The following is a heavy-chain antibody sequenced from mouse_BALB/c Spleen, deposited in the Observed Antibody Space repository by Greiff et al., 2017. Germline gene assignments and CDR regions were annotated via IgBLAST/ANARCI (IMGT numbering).Heavy chain of an antibody. CDR1: GFTFSSYA. D-gene: IGHD1-1*01. J-gene: IGHJ2*01. CDR3: ARESLMGSSYKSYFDY. V-gene: IGHV5-9-3*01. Sequence: EVKLVESGGGLVKPGGSLKLSCAASGFTFSSYAMSWVRQTPEKRLEWVATISSGGSYTYYPDSVKGRFTISRDNAKNTLYLQMSSLRSEDTAMYYCARESLMGSSYKSYFDYWGQGTTLTVSS. CDR2: ISSGGSYT.